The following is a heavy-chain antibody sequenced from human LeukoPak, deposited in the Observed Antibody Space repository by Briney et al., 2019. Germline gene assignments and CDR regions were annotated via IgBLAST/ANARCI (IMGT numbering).Heavy chain of an antibody. D-gene: IGHD6-13*01. V-gene: IGHV3-11*01. J-gene: IGHJ4*02. Sequence: GWSLRLSCAASGFTFSDYYMSWIRQAPGKGLEWVSYISSSGSTIYYADSVKGRFTISRDNAKNSLYLQMNSLSAEDTAVYYCAKRHSSSWYSISSTFDYWGQGTLVTVSS. CDR1: GFTFSDYY. CDR3: AKRHSSSWYSISSTFDY. CDR2: ISSSGSTI.